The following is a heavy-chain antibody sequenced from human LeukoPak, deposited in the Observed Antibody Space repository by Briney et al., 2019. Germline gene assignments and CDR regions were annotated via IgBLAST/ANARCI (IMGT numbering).Heavy chain of an antibody. CDR1: GFTFSSYG. D-gene: IGHD2-15*01. J-gene: IGHJ4*02. Sequence: GGSLRLSCAASGFTFSSYGMHWVRQAPGKGLEWVAVIWYDGSNKYYADPVKGRFTISRDNSKNTLYLQMNSLRAEDTAVYYCARAVRVAATPFDYWGQGTLVTVSS. CDR2: IWYDGSNK. V-gene: IGHV3-33*01. CDR3: ARAVRVAATPFDY.